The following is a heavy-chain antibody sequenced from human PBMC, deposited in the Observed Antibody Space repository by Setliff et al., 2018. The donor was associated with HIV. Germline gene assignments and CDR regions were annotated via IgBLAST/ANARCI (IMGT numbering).Heavy chain of an antibody. J-gene: IGHJ6*03. CDR3: ARGTPVGTIWNYYSYMDL. CDR2: IIGIFDTP. D-gene: IGHD3-3*01. V-gene: IGHV1-69*13. Sequence: ASVTVCCKASGGTLSSYVVSWVRQAPGQGLEWMGGIIGIFDTPKYAQKFQGRVTITADESTNTAYMELRSLRSEDTAVYYCARGTPVGTIWNYYSYMDLWGKGTTVTVSS. CDR1: GGTLSSYV.